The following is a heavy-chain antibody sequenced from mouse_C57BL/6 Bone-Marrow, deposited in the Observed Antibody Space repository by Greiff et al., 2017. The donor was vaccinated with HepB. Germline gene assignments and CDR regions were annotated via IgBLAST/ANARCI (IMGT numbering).Heavy chain of an antibody. D-gene: IGHD3-1*01. Sequence: QVQLQQPGAEFVKPGASVKLSCKASGYTFTSYWMQWVKQRPGQGLEWIGEIDPSDSYINYNQKFKGKATVTVDTSSSTAYMQLSSLTSEDSAVYYGARRASLLSWFAYWGQGTLVTVSA. CDR3: ARRASLLSWFAY. CDR2: IDPSDSYI. V-gene: IGHV1-50*01. CDR1: GYTFTSYW. J-gene: IGHJ3*01.